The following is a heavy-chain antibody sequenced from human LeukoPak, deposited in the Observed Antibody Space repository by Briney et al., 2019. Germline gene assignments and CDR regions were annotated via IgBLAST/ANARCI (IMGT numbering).Heavy chain of an antibody. CDR1: GYTFTGYY. V-gene: IGHV1-2*06. Sequence: VASVKVSCKASGYTFTGYYIHWVRQAPGQGLEWMGRINPNTGDTHYERKFRGRVTMTRDTSITTAYMELSRLRSDDTARIYCARGDSGSYSPSAFWGQGTLVTVSA. D-gene: IGHD1-26*01. J-gene: IGHJ4*02. CDR2: INPNTGDT. CDR3: ARGDSGSYSPSAF.